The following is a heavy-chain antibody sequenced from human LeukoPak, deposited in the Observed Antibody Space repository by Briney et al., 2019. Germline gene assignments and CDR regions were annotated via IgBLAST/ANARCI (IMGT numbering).Heavy chain of an antibody. CDR2: ISGSGGST. Sequence: PGGSLRLSCAASGFTFSSYEMNWVRQAPGKGLEWVSAISGSGGSTYYADSVKGRFTISRDNSKNTLYLQMNSLRAEDTAVYYCAKGLMQHPASYSGSYLDYWGQGTLVTVSS. D-gene: IGHD3-10*01. V-gene: IGHV3-23*01. J-gene: IGHJ4*02. CDR1: GFTFSSYE. CDR3: AKGLMQHPASYSGSYLDY.